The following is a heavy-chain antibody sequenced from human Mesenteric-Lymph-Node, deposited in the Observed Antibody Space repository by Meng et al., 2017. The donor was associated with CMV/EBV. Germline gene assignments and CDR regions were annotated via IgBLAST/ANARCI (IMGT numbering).Heavy chain of an antibody. J-gene: IGHJ4*02. CDR2: INAGNGNT. V-gene: IGHV1-3*01. CDR3: ARWSSTSWSFDY. Sequence: SCKAYGYTVTSYAMHWVRQAPGQRLEWMGWINAGNGNTKYSQKFQGRVTITRDTSASTAYMELSSLRSEDTAVYYCARWSSTSWSFDYWGQGTLVTVSS. D-gene: IGHD6-13*01. CDR1: GYTVTSYA.